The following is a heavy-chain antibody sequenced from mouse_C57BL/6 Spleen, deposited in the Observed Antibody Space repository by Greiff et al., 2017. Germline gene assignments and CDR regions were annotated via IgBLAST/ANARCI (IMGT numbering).Heavy chain of an antibody. CDR1: GYSITSGYY. CDR2: ISYDGSN. CDR3: ASGGNYYWFAC. D-gene: IGHD2-1*01. Sequence: ESGPGLVKPSQSLSLTCSVTGYSITSGYYWNWIRQFPGNKLEWMGYISYDGSNNYNPSLKNRISITRDTSKNQFFLQLNSVTTEDTATYYCASGGNYYWFACWGQGTLVTVSA. V-gene: IGHV3-6*01. J-gene: IGHJ3*01.